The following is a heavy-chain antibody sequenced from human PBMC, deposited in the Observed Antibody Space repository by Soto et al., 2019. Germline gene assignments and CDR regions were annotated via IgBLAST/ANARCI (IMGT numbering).Heavy chain of an antibody. V-gene: IGHV1-18*01. CDR1: GYTFTSYG. CDR3: ARGLNDYIWGSYRYDAFDI. J-gene: IGHJ3*02. D-gene: IGHD3-16*02. CDR2: ISAYNGNT. Sequence: ASVKVSCKASGYTFTSYGISWLRQAPGQGLEWMGWISAYNGNTNYAQKLQGRVTMTTDTSTSTAYMELRSLRSDDTAVYYCARGLNDYIWGSYRYDAFDIWGQGTMVTVSS.